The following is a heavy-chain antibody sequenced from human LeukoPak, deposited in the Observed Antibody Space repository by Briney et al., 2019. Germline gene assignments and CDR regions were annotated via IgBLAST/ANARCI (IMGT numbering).Heavy chain of an antibody. V-gene: IGHV3-23*01. CDR2: ISGSGGST. J-gene: IGHJ4*02. CDR1: GFTFSSYA. CDR3: AKIPVSYSSGWSNFDY. D-gene: IGHD6-19*01. Sequence: GGSLRLSCAASGFTFSSYAMSWVRQAPGKGLEWVSAISGSGGSTYYAGSVKGRFTISRDNSKNTLYLQTNSLRAEDTAVYYCAKIPVSYSSGWSNFDYWGQGTLVTVSS.